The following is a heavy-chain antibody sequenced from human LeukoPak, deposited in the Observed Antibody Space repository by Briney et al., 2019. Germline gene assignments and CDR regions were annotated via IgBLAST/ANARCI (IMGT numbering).Heavy chain of an antibody. V-gene: IGHV1-18*01. CDR2: ISAYNGNT. D-gene: IGHD6-13*01. J-gene: IGHJ6*03. Sequence: AASVKVSCKASGYTFTSYGISWVRQAPGQGLECMGWISAYNGNTNYAQKLQGRVTMTTYRSTSTAYMELRSLRSDDTAVYYRARVLGIAAAATRSMYMYVWGKGTTVTVSS. CDR1: GYTFTSYG. CDR3: ARVLGIAAAATRSMYMYV.